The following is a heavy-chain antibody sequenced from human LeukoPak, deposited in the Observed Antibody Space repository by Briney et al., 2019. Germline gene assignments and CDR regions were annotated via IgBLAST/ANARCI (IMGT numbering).Heavy chain of an antibody. D-gene: IGHD3-10*01. J-gene: IGHJ3*02. V-gene: IGHV4-4*07. Sequence: SETLSLTCNVSGASITTYYWSWIRQAAGKGLEWIGRIYISETTNNPSLKGRVTMSLDTSKNQFSLKLSSVTAADTAVYYCVRVVPEGPGALDIWGQGTMVTVSS. CDR3: VRVVPEGPGALDI. CDR2: IYISETT. CDR1: GASITTYY.